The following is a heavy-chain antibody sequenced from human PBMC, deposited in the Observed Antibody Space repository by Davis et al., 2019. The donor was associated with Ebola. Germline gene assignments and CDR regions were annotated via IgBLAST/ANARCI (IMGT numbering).Heavy chain of an antibody. CDR1: GYTLTELS. CDR2: IIPILGIA. J-gene: IGHJ6*02. D-gene: IGHD2-21*02. V-gene: IGHV1-69*04. Sequence: AASVKVSCKVSGYTLTELSMHWVRQAPGQGLEWMGRIIPILGIANYAQKFQGRVTITADKSTSTAYMELSSLRSEDTAVYYCAREKVVTAVYYYYYGMDVWGQGTTVTVSS. CDR3: AREKVVTAVYYYYYGMDV.